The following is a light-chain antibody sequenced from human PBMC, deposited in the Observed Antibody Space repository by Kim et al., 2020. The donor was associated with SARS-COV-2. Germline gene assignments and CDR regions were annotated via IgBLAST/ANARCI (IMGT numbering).Light chain of an antibody. CDR2: GAS. V-gene: IGKV3-20*01. CDR3: QQNNSAPET. Sequence: EIVLTQSPGTLSLSPGERATISCRASQSVSNTYLAWYQQKPGQPPRLLIYGASSRATGIPDRFSGSGSGTDFTLTITGLEPEDFAFYYGQQNNSAPETYGEGTKGVIK. CDR1: QSVSNTY. J-gene: IGKJ1*01.